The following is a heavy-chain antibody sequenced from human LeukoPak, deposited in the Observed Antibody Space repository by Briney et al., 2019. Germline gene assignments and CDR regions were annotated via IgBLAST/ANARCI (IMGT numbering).Heavy chain of an antibody. CDR3: AKDVDTAMVIDAFDI. CDR1: GFTFSSYA. Sequence: GGSLRLSCAASGFTFSSYAMHWVRQAPGKGLEWVAVISYDGSNKYYADSVKGRFTISRDNSKNTLYLQMNSLRAEDTAVYYCAKDVDTAMVIDAFDIWGQGTMVTVSS. CDR2: ISYDGSNK. J-gene: IGHJ3*02. D-gene: IGHD5-18*01. V-gene: IGHV3-30*04.